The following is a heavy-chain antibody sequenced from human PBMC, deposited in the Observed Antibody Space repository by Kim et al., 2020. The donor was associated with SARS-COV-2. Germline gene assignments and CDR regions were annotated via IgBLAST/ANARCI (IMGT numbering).Heavy chain of an antibody. J-gene: IGHJ4*02. CDR2: IYYSGST. CDR3: ARASSSWYPFDY. V-gene: IGHV4-31*03. Sequence: SETLSLTCTVSGGSISRGGYYWSWIRQPPGKGLEWIGYIYYSGSTYYNPSLKSRVTISVDTSKNQFSLKLSSVTAADTAVYYCARASSSWYPFDYWGQGTLVTVSS. D-gene: IGHD6-13*01. CDR1: GGSISRGGYY.